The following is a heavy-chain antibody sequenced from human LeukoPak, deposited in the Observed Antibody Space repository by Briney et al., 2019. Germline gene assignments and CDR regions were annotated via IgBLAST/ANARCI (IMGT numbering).Heavy chain of an antibody. CDR1: GFTFISYW. Sequence: GGSLELSCAAPGFTFISYWMHWSRKPPGKGLVWVSRINSDGSSTSYADSVKGRFTISRDNAKNTLYLQMNSLRAEDTAVYYCARSIDYWGQGTLVTVSS. J-gene: IGHJ4*02. CDR2: INSDGSST. CDR3: ARSIDY. V-gene: IGHV3-74*01.